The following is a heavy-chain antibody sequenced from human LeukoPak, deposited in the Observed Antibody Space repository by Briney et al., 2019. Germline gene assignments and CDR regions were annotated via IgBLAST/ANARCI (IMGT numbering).Heavy chain of an antibody. CDR2: ISGSGGST. J-gene: IGHJ4*02. D-gene: IGHD3-10*01. Sequence: PGGSLRLSCAASGFTFSSYAMSWVRQAPGKGLEWVSAISGSGGSTYYADSVKGRFTISRDNSKNTLYLQMNSLRAEDTAVYYCARDLVWDYYGSGSYSPLDYWGQGTLVTVSS. CDR3: ARDLVWDYYGSGSYSPLDY. V-gene: IGHV3-23*01. CDR1: GFTFSSYA.